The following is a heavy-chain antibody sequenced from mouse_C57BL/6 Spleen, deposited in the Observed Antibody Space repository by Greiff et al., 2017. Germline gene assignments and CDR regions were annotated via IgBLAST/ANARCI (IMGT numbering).Heavy chain of an antibody. D-gene: IGHD1-3*01. Sequence: VQLKQSGPVLVKPGASVKMSCKASGYTFTDYYMNWVKQSHGKSLEWIGVINPYNGGTSYNQKFKGKATLTVDKSSSTAYMELNSLTSEDSAVYYCAREWGGNAMDYWGQGTSVTVAS. V-gene: IGHV1-19*01. CDR1: GYTFTDYY. CDR3: AREWGGNAMDY. CDR2: INPYNGGT. J-gene: IGHJ4*01.